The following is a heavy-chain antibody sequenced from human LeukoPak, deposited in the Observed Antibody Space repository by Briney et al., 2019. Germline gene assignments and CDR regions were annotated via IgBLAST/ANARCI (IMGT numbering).Heavy chain of an antibody. CDR1: GGSISSYY. D-gene: IGHD5-12*01. J-gene: IGHJ5*02. CDR2: IYTSGST. Sequence: SETLSLTCTVSGGSISSYYWSWIRQPAGKGLEWIGRIYTSGSTNYNPSLKSRVTMSVDTSKNQFSLKLSPVTAADTAVYYCARVIPRGSWLRGRIWFDPWGQGTLVTVSS. CDR3: ARVIPRGSWLRGRIWFDP. V-gene: IGHV4-4*07.